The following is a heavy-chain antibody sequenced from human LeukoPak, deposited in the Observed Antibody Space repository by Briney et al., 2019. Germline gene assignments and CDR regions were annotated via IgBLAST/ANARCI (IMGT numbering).Heavy chain of an antibody. D-gene: IGHD6-19*01. CDR1: GFIFRNYA. J-gene: IGHJ4*02. CDR3: VKGKGIAVTSLDY. Sequence: PGGSLRLSCSASGFIFRNYAMHWVRQAPGKGLEYVSAISSNGGSTYYADSVKGRFTISRDNSKNTLYLQMSSLRAEDTAVYYCVKGKGIAVTSLDYWGQGTLVTVSS. V-gene: IGHV3-64D*06. CDR2: ISSNGGST.